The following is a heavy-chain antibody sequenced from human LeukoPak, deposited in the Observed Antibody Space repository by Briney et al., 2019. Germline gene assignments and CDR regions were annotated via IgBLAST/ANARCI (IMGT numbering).Heavy chain of an antibody. CDR3: AKGARGDTVTSIVGLNWFDP. J-gene: IGHJ5*02. D-gene: IGHD4-17*01. CDR2: ISYDGSHK. CDR1: GITFRSYG. Sequence: PGRSLRLSCAASGITFRSYGMHWVRQAPGKGLEWVAVISYDGSHKYYADSVKGRFSISRDNSKNTLYLQVSSLRADDTAVYYCAKGARGDTVTSIVGLNWFDPWGQGTLVTVSS. V-gene: IGHV3-30*18.